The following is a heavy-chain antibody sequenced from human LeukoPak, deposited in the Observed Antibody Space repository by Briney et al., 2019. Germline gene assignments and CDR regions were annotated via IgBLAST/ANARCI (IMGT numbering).Heavy chain of an antibody. D-gene: IGHD6-19*01. V-gene: IGHV4-59*02. CDR3: ARNKGVAARHDY. CDR2: IYNGGSP. J-gene: IGHJ4*02. CDR1: GGSVRSYS. Sequence: SETLSLTCTVSGGSVRSYSWSWIRQPPGKELEYIGHIYNGGSPTYNPSLMRRLTMSVDTAKNQLSLHLTSVTTADTALYFCARNKGVAARHDYWGQGTLVIVSS.